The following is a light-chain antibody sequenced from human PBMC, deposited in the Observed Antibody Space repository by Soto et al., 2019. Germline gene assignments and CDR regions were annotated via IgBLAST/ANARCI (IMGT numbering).Light chain of an antibody. Sequence: EIVMTQSPATLSVSPGERATLSCRASQSVSSNLAWYQQTPGQAPRLLIYGASTRATGIPARFSGSGSGTEFTLTISSLQSEDFAVYSCQQHNNWPPWTFGQGTKVEIK. CDR2: GAS. CDR1: QSVSSN. J-gene: IGKJ1*01. V-gene: IGKV3-15*01. CDR3: QQHNNWPPWT.